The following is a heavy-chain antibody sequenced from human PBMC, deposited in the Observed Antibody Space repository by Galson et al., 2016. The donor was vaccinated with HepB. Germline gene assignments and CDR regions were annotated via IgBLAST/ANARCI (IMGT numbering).Heavy chain of an antibody. CDR1: GFTFSTFG. CDR2: ISYEGSNK. D-gene: IGHD1-1*01. CDR3: AKDVSDDEGNSMGSDH. Sequence: SLRLSCAASGFTFSTFGIHWVRQAPGKGLEWVAVISYEGSNKFYADSVKGRFIISRDNSKNTVFLQMNSLRGDDTAVYYCAKDVSDDEGNSMGSDHWGQGTLVTVSS. J-gene: IGHJ4*02. V-gene: IGHV3-30*18.